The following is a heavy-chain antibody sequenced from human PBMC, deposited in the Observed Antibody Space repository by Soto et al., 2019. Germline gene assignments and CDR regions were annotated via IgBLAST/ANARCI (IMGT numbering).Heavy chain of an antibody. J-gene: IGHJ6*02. V-gene: IGHV3-43*01. CDR1: GFTFDDYT. CDR2: ISWDGGST. CDR3: AKTRLAARKWYYYYGMDV. Sequence: GGSLRLSCAASGFTFDDYTMHWVRQAPGKGLEWVSLISWDGGSTYYADSVKGRFTISRDNSKNSLYLQMNSLRTEDTALYYCAKTRLAARKWYYYYGMDVWGQGTTVTVSS. D-gene: IGHD6-6*01.